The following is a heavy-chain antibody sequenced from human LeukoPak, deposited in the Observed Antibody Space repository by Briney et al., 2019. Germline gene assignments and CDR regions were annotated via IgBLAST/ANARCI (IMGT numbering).Heavy chain of an antibody. CDR1: GGSISSNSYY. CDR3: ARENTAMAFDY. J-gene: IGHJ4*02. Sequence: PSETLSLTCTVSGGSISSNSYYWGWIRQPPGKGLEWIGSIYDSGSTYYDPSLKSRVTISVDTSKNQFSLKLSSVTAADTAVYYCARENTAMAFDYWGQGTLVTVSS. CDR2: IYDSGST. V-gene: IGHV4-39*07. D-gene: IGHD5-18*01.